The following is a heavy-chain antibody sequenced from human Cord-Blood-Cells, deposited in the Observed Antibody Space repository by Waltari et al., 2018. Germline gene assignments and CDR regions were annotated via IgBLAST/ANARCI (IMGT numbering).Heavy chain of an antibody. CDR2: INHSGST. CDR1: FSGYY. Sequence: FSGYYWSWIRQPPGKGLEWIGEINHSGSTNYNPSLKSRVTISVDTSKNQFSLKLSSVTAADTAVYYCARGIPDYWGQGTLVTVSS. V-gene: IGHV4-34*01. J-gene: IGHJ4*02. CDR3: ARGIPDY.